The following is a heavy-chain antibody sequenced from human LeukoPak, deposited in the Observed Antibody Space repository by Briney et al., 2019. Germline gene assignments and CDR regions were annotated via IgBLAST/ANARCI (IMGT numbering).Heavy chain of an antibody. J-gene: IGHJ4*02. CDR1: GGSISSSSYY. D-gene: IGHD5-24*01. CDR2: IYYTGST. CDR3: ARRRDGYNYHFDY. Sequence: SETLSLACTVYGGSISSSSYYWGWIRQPPGKGLEWIGSIYYTGSTYYNPSLKSRVTISVDTSKNQFSRKLSSVTAADTAVYYCARRRDGYNYHFDYWAREPWSPSPQ. V-gene: IGHV4-39*01.